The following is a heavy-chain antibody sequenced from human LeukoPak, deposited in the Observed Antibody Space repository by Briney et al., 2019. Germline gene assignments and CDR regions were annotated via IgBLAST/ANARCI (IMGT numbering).Heavy chain of an antibody. CDR2: ISGSGGSI. CDR1: GFTFSSYA. J-gene: IGHJ4*02. D-gene: IGHD5-18*01. V-gene: IGHV3-23*01. CDR3: AKGGYSYGLPYYFDY. Sequence: GGSLRLSCAASGFTFSSYAMSWVRQAPGKGLEWVSAISGSGGSIYYADSVKGRFTISRDNSKNTLYLQMNSLRAEDTAVYYCAKGGYSYGLPYYFDYWGQGTLVTVSS.